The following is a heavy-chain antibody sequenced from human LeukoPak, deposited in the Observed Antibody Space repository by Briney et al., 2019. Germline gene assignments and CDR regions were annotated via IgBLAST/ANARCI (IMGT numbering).Heavy chain of an antibody. Sequence: ASVKVSCKASGYTFTSYGISWVRQAPGQGLEWMGWINAYNGNTNYAQKLQGRVTMTTDTPTSTAYMELRSLRSDGTAVYYCARGVSGWYGIAFDIWGQGTMVTVSS. CDR3: ARGVSGWYGIAFDI. CDR2: INAYNGNT. CDR1: GYTFTSYG. J-gene: IGHJ3*02. D-gene: IGHD6-19*01. V-gene: IGHV1-18*01.